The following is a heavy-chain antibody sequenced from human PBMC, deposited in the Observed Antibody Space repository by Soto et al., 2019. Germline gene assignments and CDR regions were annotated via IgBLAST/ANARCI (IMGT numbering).Heavy chain of an antibody. V-gene: IGHV1-18*01. CDR2: ISAYNGNT. D-gene: IGHD3-3*01. Sequence: QVQLVQSGAEVKKPGASVKVSCKASGYTFTSYGISWVRQAPGQGLEWMGWISAYNGNTNYAQKLQGRVTMTTDTSTSTAYMELRSRRSDDTAVYYCARARGTGWSGYLYYYYYGMDVWGQGTTVTVSS. CDR3: ARARGTGWSGYLYYYYYGMDV. CDR1: GYTFTSYG. J-gene: IGHJ6*02.